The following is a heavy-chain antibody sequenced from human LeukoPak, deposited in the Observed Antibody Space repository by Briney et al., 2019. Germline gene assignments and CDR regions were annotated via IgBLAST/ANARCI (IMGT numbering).Heavy chain of an antibody. J-gene: IGHJ6*04. CDR1: GYTFTSYG. CDR2: ISAYNGNT. V-gene: IGHV1-18*04. D-gene: IGHD3-16*01. Sequence: ASVKVSCKASGYTFTSYGNSWVRQAPGQGLEWMGWISAYNGNTNYAQKLQGRVTMTTDTSTSTAYMELRSLRSDDTAVYYCARTPGGSYAYYYYGMDVWGKGTTVTVSS. CDR3: ARTPGGSYAYYYYGMDV.